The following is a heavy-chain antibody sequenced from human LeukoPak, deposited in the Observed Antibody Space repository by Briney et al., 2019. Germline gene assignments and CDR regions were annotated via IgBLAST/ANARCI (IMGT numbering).Heavy chain of an antibody. D-gene: IGHD6-19*01. J-gene: IGHJ4*02. CDR2: INRDGSST. V-gene: IGHV3-74*01. CDR1: GVLFSNYW. Sequence: PGGSLRLSCAASGVLFSNYWMHWVRQAPGKGLVWVSRINRDGSSTSYADSVKGRFTISRDNAKNSLYLQMNSLRAEDTAVYYCARDLRGIAVADPFDYWGQGTLVTVSS. CDR3: ARDLRGIAVADPFDY.